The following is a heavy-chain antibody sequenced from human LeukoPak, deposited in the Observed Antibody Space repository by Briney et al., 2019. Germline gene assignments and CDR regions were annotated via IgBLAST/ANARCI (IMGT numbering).Heavy chain of an antibody. CDR2: IYYGGST. V-gene: IGHV4-39*02. J-gene: IGHJ4*02. CDR3: ARGYDSSGYPYYFDY. CDR1: GGSIRSSSYY. D-gene: IGHD3-22*01. Sequence: SETLSLTCTVSGGSIRSSSYYWGWIRQPPGKGLEWIGSIYYGGSTYYNPSLKSRVTISVDTSKNHFSLKLSSVTAADTAVYYCARGYDSSGYPYYFDYWGQGTLVTVSS.